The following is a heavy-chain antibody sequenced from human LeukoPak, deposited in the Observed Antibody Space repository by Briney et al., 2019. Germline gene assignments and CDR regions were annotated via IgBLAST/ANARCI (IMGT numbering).Heavy chain of an antibody. Sequence: PAGTLSLTCAVSGGSISSSDWWNLVRQPPGKGLEWIGEIPHRGGTNYDPSFKSRVTISVDKSKNQFSLKLSSVTAADTAVYYCARRPMTTVTTTGYWGQGTVVTVSS. V-gene: IGHV4-4*02. J-gene: IGHJ4*02. CDR3: ARRPMTTVTTTGY. CDR2: IPHRGGT. D-gene: IGHD4-17*01. CDR1: GGSISSSDW.